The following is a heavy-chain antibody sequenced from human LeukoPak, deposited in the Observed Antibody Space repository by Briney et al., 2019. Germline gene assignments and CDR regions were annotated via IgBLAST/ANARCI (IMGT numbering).Heavy chain of an antibody. CDR2: IYHSGST. CDR3: ARVSGELRPGFCSY. Sequence: SETLSLTCTVSGYSISSGYYWGWIRQPPGKGLGWIGSIYHSGSTYYNPSLKSRVTISVDTSKNQFSLKLSSVTAADTAVYYCARVSGELRPGFCSYWGQGTLVTVSS. D-gene: IGHD2-15*01. J-gene: IGHJ4*02. CDR1: GYSISSGYY. V-gene: IGHV4-38-2*02.